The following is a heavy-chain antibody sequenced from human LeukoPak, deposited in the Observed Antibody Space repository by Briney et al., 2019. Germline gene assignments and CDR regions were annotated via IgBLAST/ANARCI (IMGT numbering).Heavy chain of an antibody. CDR2: IIPIFGTA. Sequence: SVKVSCKASGGTFSSYAISWVRQAPGQGLEWMGRIIPIFGTANYAQKFQGRVTITTDESTSTAYMELSSLRSEDTAVYYCVRGPARDSSGYYFEYFQHWGQGTLVTVSS. D-gene: IGHD3-22*01. V-gene: IGHV1-69*05. J-gene: IGHJ1*01. CDR1: GGTFSSYA. CDR3: VRGPARDSSGYYFEYFQH.